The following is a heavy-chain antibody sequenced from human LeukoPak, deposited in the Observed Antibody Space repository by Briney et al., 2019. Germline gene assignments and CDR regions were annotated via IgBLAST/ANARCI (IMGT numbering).Heavy chain of an antibody. CDR1: GYTFTSYA. D-gene: IGHD6-13*01. J-gene: IGHJ4*02. CDR2: INAGNGNT. V-gene: IGHV1-3*01. Sequence: ASVKVSCKASGYTFTSYAMHWVRQSPGQRLEWMGWINAGNGNTKYSQKFQGRVTITRDTSASTAYMELSSLRSEDTAVYYCAREVAAAGVPDWGQGTLVTVSS. CDR3: AREVAAAGVPD.